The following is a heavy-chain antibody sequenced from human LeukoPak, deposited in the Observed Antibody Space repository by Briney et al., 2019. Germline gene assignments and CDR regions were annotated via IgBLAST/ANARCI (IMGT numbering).Heavy chain of an antibody. Sequence: GGSLRLSCAASGFPFSSYGMHWVRQAPGKGLEWVAVIWYDGSNKYYADSVKGRFTISRDNSKNTLYLQMNSLRAEDTAVYYCARGVTMVRGTHYYMDVWGKGTTVTVSS. V-gene: IGHV3-33*01. CDR3: ARGVTMVRGTHYYMDV. J-gene: IGHJ6*03. D-gene: IGHD3-10*01. CDR2: IWYDGSNK. CDR1: GFPFSSYG.